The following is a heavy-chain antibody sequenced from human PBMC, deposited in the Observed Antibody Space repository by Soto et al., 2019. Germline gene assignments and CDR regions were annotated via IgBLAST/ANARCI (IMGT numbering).Heavy chain of an antibody. J-gene: IGHJ4*02. CDR3: ARDHHSGYDPPFDY. CDR1: GFTFSSYG. CDR2: IWYDGSNK. V-gene: IGHV3-33*01. D-gene: IGHD5-12*01. Sequence: GGSLRLSCAASGFTFSSYGMHWVRQAPGKGLEWVAVIWYDGSNKYYADSVKGRFTISRDNSKNTLYLQMNSLRAEDTAVYYCARDHHSGYDPPFDYWGQGTLVTVSS.